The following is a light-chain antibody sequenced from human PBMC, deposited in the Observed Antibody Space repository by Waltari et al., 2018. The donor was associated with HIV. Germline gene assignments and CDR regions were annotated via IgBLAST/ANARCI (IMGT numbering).Light chain of an antibody. V-gene: IGLV2-14*03. CDR2: DVS. Sequence: QSALTQPASVSGSPGQSITLSCSGSSSDITTYDFVSWYQKQPDKAPKLLIFDVSHRPSGVSRRFSGSKSDNTASLTISGLQPDDEADYYCSSYTTANTVVFGGGTRLTVL. CDR1: SSDITTYDF. J-gene: IGLJ2*01. CDR3: SSYTTANTVV.